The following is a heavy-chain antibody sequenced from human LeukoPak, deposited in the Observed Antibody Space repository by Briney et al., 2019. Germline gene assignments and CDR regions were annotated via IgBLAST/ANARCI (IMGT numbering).Heavy chain of an antibody. CDR2: INEDGSAK. J-gene: IGHJ6*02. D-gene: IGHD6-19*01. CDR1: GITLSSFW. CDR3: ARDRWAVAINYYYYGMDV. V-gene: IGHV3-7*01. Sequence: PGGSLRLSCAASGITLSSFWMSWVRQAPGKGLEWVANINEDGSAKYYVDFVKGRFTISRDNAKNSLYLQMNSLRAEDTAVYYCARDRWAVAINYYYYGMDVWGQGTTVTVSS.